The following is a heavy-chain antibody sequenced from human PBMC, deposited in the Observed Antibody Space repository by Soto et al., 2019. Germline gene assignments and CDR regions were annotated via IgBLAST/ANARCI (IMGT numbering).Heavy chain of an antibody. CDR1: EYTFTGYY. CDR2: INPNSGGT. Sequence: ASVKVPCKASEYTFTGYYMHWVRQAPGQGLEWMGWINPNSGGTHYAQKFQGRVTMTRDTSISTAYMELSRLRSDDTAVYYCARDLRALGLIVTRYGMDLSGEVTTVTVSS. D-gene: IGHD7-27*01. J-gene: IGHJ6*04. CDR3: ARDLRALGLIVTRYGMDL. V-gene: IGHV1-2*02.